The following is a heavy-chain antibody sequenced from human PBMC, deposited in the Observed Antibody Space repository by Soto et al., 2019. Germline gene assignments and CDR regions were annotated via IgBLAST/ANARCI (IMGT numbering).Heavy chain of an antibody. D-gene: IGHD2-15*01. V-gene: IGHV3-33*01. CDR2: IWSDGSNK. CDR1: GFTFSSHD. CDR3: ARGLRTGPYGGNTLFDH. Sequence: LRLSCAASGFTFSSHDMHWVRQAPGKGLEWVAVIWSDGSNKFYADSVKDRFTISRDNSKNTLYLQMNSLRAEDTSVYYCARGLRTGPYGGNTLFDHWGQGTLVTVSS. J-gene: IGHJ4*02.